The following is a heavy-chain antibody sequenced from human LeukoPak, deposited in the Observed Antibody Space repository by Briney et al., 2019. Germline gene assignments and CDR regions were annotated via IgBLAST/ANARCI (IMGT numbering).Heavy chain of an antibody. CDR1: GFTFSSYA. J-gene: IGHJ4*02. CDR3: AKLGRDGYNSYFDY. Sequence: PGGSLSLSCEASGFTFSSYAMSWVGQAPGKGLEWVSAISGSGGSTYYADSVKGRFTISRDNSKNTLYLQMNSLRAEDTAVYYCAKLGRDGYNSYFDYWGQGTLVTVSS. V-gene: IGHV3-23*01. D-gene: IGHD5-24*01. CDR2: ISGSGGST.